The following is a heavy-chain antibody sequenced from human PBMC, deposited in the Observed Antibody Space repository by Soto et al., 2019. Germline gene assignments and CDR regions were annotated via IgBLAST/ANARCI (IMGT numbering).Heavy chain of an antibody. V-gene: IGHV4-59*01. J-gene: IGHJ4*02. Sequence: QVQLQESGPGLVKPSETLSLTCTVSGGSISSYDWIWIRPPPGQGLEWIGTIYYSGSTNYYPSLMIRVSRDGDPSKSQVTLMVSSVAAADAAVYYWARRSGASLCEWGQGTLVTVSS. CDR2: IYYSGST. CDR3: ARRSGASLCE. CDR1: GGSISSYD. D-gene: IGHD4-17*01.